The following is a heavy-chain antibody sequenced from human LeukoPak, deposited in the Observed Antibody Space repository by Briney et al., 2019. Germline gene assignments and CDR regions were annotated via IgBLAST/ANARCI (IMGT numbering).Heavy chain of an antibody. J-gene: IGHJ4*02. Sequence: GGSLRLSCAASGFSVSNDWMSWVRQAPGKGLEWVARVKSRSAGETTDYAAPVKGRFTISRDDSKNTLYLQMNSLKTEDTAVYYCTLIQGWGSGSYYRDFWGQGTLVTVSS. CDR3: TLIQGWGSGSYYRDF. CDR2: VKSRSAGETT. D-gene: IGHD3-10*01. CDR1: GFSVSNDW. V-gene: IGHV3-15*01.